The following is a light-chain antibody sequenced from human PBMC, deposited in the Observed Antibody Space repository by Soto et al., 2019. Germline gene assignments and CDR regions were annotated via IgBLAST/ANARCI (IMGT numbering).Light chain of an antibody. CDR1: PSVDSN. Sequence: EIVRTQSPATLSVSQGEGATLSCRTSPSVDSNLAWYQQKTCQAPRLLIFGASTRATGIPARFSGFVSGTEFTLTIRSLQSEDFAVYYCEQYKSWPPITFGPWTRLETK. CDR3: EQYKSWPPIT. CDR2: GAS. V-gene: IGKV3D-15*01. J-gene: IGKJ5*01.